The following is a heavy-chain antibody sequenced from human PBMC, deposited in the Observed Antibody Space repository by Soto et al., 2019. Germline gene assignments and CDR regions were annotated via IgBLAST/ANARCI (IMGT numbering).Heavy chain of an antibody. V-gene: IGHV4-31*03. D-gene: IGHD3-10*01. Sequence: PWETLSLTCTVSGGSISSGDYYWSWIRQHPGKGLEWIGYIYYSGSTYYNPSLKSRVTISVDTSKNQFSLKLSSVTAADTAVYYCASLPYGSGIHYFDYWGQGTLVTVSS. CDR1: GGSISSGDYY. CDR2: IYYSGST. CDR3: ASLPYGSGIHYFDY. J-gene: IGHJ4*02.